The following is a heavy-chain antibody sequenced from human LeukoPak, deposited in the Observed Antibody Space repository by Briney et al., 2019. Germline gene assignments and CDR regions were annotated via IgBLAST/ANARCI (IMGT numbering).Heavy chain of an antibody. CDR1: GFTFGDYA. D-gene: IGHD7-27*01. V-gene: IGHV3-49*04. J-gene: IGHJ5*02. CDR2: IRSKAYGGTT. CDR3: TRRVRYSTGDGFDP. Sequence: PGGSLRLSCKTSGFTFGDYAMSWVRQAPGKGLEWVGFIRSKAYGGTTEYAASVKGTFTISRDDSKSIAYLQTNSLKTEDTAVYYCTRRVRYSTGDGFDPWGQGTLVTVSS.